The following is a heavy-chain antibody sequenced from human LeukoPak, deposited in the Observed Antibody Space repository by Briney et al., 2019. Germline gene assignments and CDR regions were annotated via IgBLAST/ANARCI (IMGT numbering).Heavy chain of an antibody. J-gene: IGHJ5*02. CDR2: INWNSGSI. CDR1: GFTFDNFA. D-gene: IGHD1/OR15-1a*01. CDR3: SREHSRVFDP. V-gene: IGHV3-9*01. Sequence: GRSLRLSCAASGFTFDNFAMHWVRQVPGKGLEWVSGINWNSGSIDYADSVKGRFTISRDNAKNSLYLQMNSLRAEDSALYYCSREHSRVFDPWGQGTLVTVSS.